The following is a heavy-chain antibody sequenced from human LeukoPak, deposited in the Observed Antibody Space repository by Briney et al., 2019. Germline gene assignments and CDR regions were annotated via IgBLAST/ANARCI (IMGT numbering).Heavy chain of an antibody. CDR2: INPNSGGT. J-gene: IGHJ4*02. Sequence: ASVKVSCKASGYTFTGYYMHWVRQAPGQGLEWMGRINPNSGGTNYAQKFQGRVTMTRDTSISTAYMELSRLRSDDTAVYYCAILPLRDIVVVVAADSYYFDYWGQGTLVSVSS. D-gene: IGHD2-15*01. V-gene: IGHV1-2*06. CDR3: AILPLRDIVVVVAADSYYFDY. CDR1: GYTFTGYY.